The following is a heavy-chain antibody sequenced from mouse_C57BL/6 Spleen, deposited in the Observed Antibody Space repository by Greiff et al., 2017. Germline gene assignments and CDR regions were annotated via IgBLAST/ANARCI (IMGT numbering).Heavy chain of an antibody. J-gene: IGHJ3*01. CDR3: AREYYGSSAGAY. Sequence: EVQLVESGPELVKPGASVKISCKASGYSFTGYYMNWVKQSPEKSLEWIGEIHPSTGGTTYNQKFKAKATLTVDKSSSTAYMQLKSLTSEDSAVYYCAREYYGSSAGAYGSQGTLVTDTA. D-gene: IGHD1-1*01. CDR2: IHPSTGGT. CDR1: GYSFTGYY. V-gene: IGHV1-42*01.